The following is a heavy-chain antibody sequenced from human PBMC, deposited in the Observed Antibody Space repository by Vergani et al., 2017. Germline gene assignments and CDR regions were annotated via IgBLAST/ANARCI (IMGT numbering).Heavy chain of an antibody. CDR3: TAHQYYYDSSGYYYFDY. D-gene: IGHD3-22*01. Sequence: EVQLLESGGGLVQPGGSLRLSCAASGFTFSSYAMSWVRQAPGKGLEWVSAISGSGGSTYYADSVKGRFTISRDNSKNTLYLQMNSLRAEDTAVYYCTAHQYYYDSSGYYYFDYWGQGTLVTVSS. CDR1: GFTFSSYA. J-gene: IGHJ4*02. V-gene: IGHV3-23*01. CDR2: ISGSGGST.